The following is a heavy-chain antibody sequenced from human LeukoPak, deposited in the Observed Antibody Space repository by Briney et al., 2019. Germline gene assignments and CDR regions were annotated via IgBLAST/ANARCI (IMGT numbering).Heavy chain of an antibody. J-gene: IGHJ4*02. Sequence: GGSLTLSCAASGFTFNAYEMKWLRQAPGKGVEGVSYINADGTNKYDADAVKGRFTISRDNAKNSLYLQMNSLRVDDTAIYYCAREVEWELPDYWGQGTLVTVSS. CDR1: GFTFNAYE. CDR2: INADGTNK. D-gene: IGHD1-26*01. V-gene: IGHV3-48*03. CDR3: AREVEWELPDY.